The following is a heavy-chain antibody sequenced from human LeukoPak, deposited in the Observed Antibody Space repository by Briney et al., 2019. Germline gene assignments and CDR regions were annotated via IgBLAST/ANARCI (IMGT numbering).Heavy chain of an antibody. D-gene: IGHD1-26*01. CDR3: ARDSGSGSNDY. J-gene: IGHJ4*02. CDR2: ISAGNGNT. Sequence: ASVKVSCKASGYTFTSYAIHWVRQAPGQRLEWMGWISAGNGNTKYSQNFQGRVAFISNTSATTAFMELSSLRSEDAAVYYCARDSGSGSNDYWGQGTLVTVSS. V-gene: IGHV1-3*01. CDR1: GYTFTSYA.